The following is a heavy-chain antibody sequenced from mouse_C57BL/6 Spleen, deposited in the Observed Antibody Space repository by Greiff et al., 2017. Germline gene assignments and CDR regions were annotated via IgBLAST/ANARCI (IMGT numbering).Heavy chain of an antibody. Sequence: EVQLVESGGGLVKPGGSLKLSCAASGFTFSDYGMHWVRQAPEKGLEWVAYISSGSSTIYYADTVKGRFTISRDNAKNTLFLQMTSLRSEDTAMYYCARGDDYDLYAMDYWGQGTSVTVSS. CDR2: ISSGSSTI. CDR1: GFTFSDYG. D-gene: IGHD2-4*01. CDR3: ARGDDYDLYAMDY. J-gene: IGHJ4*01. V-gene: IGHV5-17*01.